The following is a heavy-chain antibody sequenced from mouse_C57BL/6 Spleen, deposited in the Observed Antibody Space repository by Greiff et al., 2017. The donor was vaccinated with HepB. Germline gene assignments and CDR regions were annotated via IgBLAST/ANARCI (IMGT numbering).Heavy chain of an antibody. Sequence: QVQLQQSGAELARPGASVKLSCKASGYTFTSYGISWVKQRTGQGLEWIGEIYPRSGNTYYNEKFKGKATLTADKSSSTAYMELRSLTSEDSSVYFCARTDSSGYVFDYWGQVTTLTVSS. D-gene: IGHD3-2*02. CDR2: IYPRSGNT. CDR3: ARTDSSGYVFDY. J-gene: IGHJ2*01. V-gene: IGHV1-81*01. CDR1: GYTFTSYG.